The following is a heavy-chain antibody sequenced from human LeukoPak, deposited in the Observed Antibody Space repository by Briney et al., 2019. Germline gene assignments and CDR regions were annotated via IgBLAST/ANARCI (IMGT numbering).Heavy chain of an antibody. CDR3: AGPRYSSSWYYFDY. V-gene: IGHV3-30*02. D-gene: IGHD6-13*01. CDR1: GFTFSSYG. Sequence: GSLRLSCAASGFTFSSYGMHWVRQAPGKGLEWVAFIRYDGSNKYYADSVKGRFTISRDNSKNTLYLQMNSLRAEDTAVYYCAGPRYSSSWYYFDYWGQGTLVTVSS. J-gene: IGHJ4*02. CDR2: IRYDGSNK.